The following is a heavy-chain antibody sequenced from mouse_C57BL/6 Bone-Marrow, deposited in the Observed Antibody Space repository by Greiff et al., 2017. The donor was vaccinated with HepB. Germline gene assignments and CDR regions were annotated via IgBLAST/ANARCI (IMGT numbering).Heavy chain of an antibody. CDR3: TTGWAWVAY. CDR1: GFNIKDDY. J-gene: IGHJ3*01. V-gene: IGHV14-4*01. D-gene: IGHD3-3*01. CDR2: IDPENGDT. Sequence: VQLQQSGAELVRPGASVKLSCTASGFNIKDDYMHWVKQRPEQGLEWIGWIDPENGDTEYASKFQGKATITADTSSNTAYLQLSSLTSEDTAVYYCTTGWAWVAYWGQGTLVTVSA.